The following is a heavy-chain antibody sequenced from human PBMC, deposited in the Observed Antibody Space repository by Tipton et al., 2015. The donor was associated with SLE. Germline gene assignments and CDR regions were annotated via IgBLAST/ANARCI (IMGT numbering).Heavy chain of an antibody. CDR3: ARVGGVATTY. Sequence: TLSLTCTVSGGSISSSSYYWGWIRQPPGKGLEWIGSIYYSGSTYYNPSLKSRVTISVDTSKNQFSLKLSSVTAADTAVYYCARVGGVATTYWGQGTLVTVSS. J-gene: IGHJ4*02. CDR2: IYYSGST. D-gene: IGHD5-24*01. CDR1: GGSISSSSYY. V-gene: IGHV4-39*01.